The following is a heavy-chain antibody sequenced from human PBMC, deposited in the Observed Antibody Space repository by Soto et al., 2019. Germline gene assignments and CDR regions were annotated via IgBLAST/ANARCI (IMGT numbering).Heavy chain of an antibody. D-gene: IGHD3-9*01. J-gene: IGHJ6*02. CDR2: ISAYNGNT. CDR1: GYTFTSYG. V-gene: IGHV1-18*01. CDR3: ARDLSRAFDWLPLYDYYYYYGLAV. Sequence: ASVKVSCKASGYTFTSYGISWVRQAPGQGLEWMGWISAYNGNTNYAQKLQGRVTMTTDTSTSTAYMELRSLRSDDTAVYYCARDLSRAFDWLPLYDYYYYYGLAVWGQGTTVTVSS.